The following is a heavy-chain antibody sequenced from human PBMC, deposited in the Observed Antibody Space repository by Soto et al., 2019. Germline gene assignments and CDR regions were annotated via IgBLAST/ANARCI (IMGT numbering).Heavy chain of an antibody. CDR3: AKARVEYSGYDYLDY. D-gene: IGHD5-12*01. V-gene: IGHV3-30*18. CDR1: GFTFSSYG. Sequence: QVQLVESGGGVVQPGRSLRLSCAASGFTFSSYGMHWVRQAPGKGLEWVAVISYDGSNKYYADSVKGRFTISRDNSKNTLYLQMNSLRAEDTAVYYCAKARVEYSGYDYLDYWGQGTLVTVSS. CDR2: ISYDGSNK. J-gene: IGHJ4*02.